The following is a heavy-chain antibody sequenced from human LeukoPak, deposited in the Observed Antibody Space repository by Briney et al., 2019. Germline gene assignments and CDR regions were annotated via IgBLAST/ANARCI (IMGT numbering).Heavy chain of an antibody. CDR3: VTGFTTMAVDYFDY. CDR2: SDPEDGER. D-gene: IGHD5-18*01. V-gene: IGHV1-24*01. CDR1: GKTLSDLS. Sequence: SVKVSCKVSGKTLSDLSIHWLRQPPGKGLEWLGGSDPEDGERIYAQMFQGRVTMTEDTSIDTAYMELSSLRSEDTAVYYCVTGFTTMAVDYFDYWGQGTLVTVSP. J-gene: IGHJ4*02.